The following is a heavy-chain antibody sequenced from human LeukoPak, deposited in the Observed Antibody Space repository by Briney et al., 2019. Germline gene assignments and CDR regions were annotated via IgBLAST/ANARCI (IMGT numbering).Heavy chain of an antibody. J-gene: IGHJ5*02. CDR1: GGSIFSGDYY. D-gene: IGHD3-22*01. CDR2: IYYNGIT. Sequence: SQTLSLTCTVSGGSIFSGDYYWNWIRQPPGKGLEWIGYIYYNGITYYNPSLESRVTISVDTSKNQFSLKLSSVTAADTAVYYCARGDYNDGAGYLDHWGQGTLVPVSS. CDR3: ARGDYNDGAGYLDH. V-gene: IGHV4-30-4*01.